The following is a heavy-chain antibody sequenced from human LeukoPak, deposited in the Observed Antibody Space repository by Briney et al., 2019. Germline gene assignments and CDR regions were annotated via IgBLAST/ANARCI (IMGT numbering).Heavy chain of an antibody. CDR1: GGSIRSYY. CDR2: ISSGGST. D-gene: IGHD6-13*01. V-gene: IGHV4-59*08. J-gene: IGHJ4*02. CDR3: ARHFRAAASERAFDL. Sequence: PSETLSLTCTVSGGSIRSYYWSWIRQPPGKGLEWIGYISSGGSTDYNPSLKSRLTLSIDASRNQFSLNLRSLTAADTAFYYCARHFRAAASERAFDLWGQGTLVTVSS.